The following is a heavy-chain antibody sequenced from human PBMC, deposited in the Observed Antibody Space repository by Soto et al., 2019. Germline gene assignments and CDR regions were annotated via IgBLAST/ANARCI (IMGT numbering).Heavy chain of an antibody. CDR2: ISAYNGNT. CDR1: GYTFTSYG. J-gene: IGHJ6*02. Sequence: ASVKVSCKASGYTFTSYGISWVRQAPGQGLEWMGWISAYNGNTNYAQKLQGRITMTTDTSTSTAYMELRSLRSDDTAVYYCARAPVITMIVVVSGMDVWGQGTTVTVSS. V-gene: IGHV1-18*01. D-gene: IGHD3-22*01. CDR3: ARAPVITMIVVVSGMDV.